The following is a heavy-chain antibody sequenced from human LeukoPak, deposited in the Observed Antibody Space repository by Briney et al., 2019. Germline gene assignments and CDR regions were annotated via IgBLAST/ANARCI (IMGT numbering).Heavy chain of an antibody. Sequence: GGSLRLSCAASGFTVSSNYMSWVRQAPGKGLEWVPIIYSGGSTHYADSVKGRFTISRDRSKNTLYLQMNSLRAEDTAVYYCARDNTEGYWYFDLWGRGTLVTVSS. V-gene: IGHV3-53*01. CDR3: ARDNTEGYWYFDL. D-gene: IGHD1-14*01. CDR1: GFTVSSNY. CDR2: IYSGGST. J-gene: IGHJ2*01.